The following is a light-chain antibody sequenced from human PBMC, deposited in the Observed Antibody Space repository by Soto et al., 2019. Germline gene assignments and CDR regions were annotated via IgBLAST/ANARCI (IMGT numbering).Light chain of an antibody. Sequence: EIVLTQSPGTLSLSPGERATLSCRASQSVSSSYLAWYQQKPGQAPRLLIYGACSRATGIPDRFSGSRSGTDFTLTISRLEPEDSAVYYCQQYGSSPRTFGQGTKVEIK. V-gene: IGKV3-20*01. J-gene: IGKJ1*01. CDR1: QSVSSSY. CDR2: GAC. CDR3: QQYGSSPRT.